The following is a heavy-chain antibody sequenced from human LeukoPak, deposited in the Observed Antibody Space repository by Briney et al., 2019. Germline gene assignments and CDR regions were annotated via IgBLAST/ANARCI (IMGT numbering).Heavy chain of an antibody. Sequence: GGSLRLSFAASGFTFNIYSMNWVRQAPGKGLKWVSSISSSSSYIYYADSVKGRFTISRDNAKNSLFLQMDSLGAEDTAVYYCVREGSGWYFDLWGRGTLVTVSS. J-gene: IGHJ2*01. CDR2: ISSSSSYI. CDR1: GFTFNIYS. CDR3: VREGSGWYFDL. V-gene: IGHV3-21*01. D-gene: IGHD1-26*01.